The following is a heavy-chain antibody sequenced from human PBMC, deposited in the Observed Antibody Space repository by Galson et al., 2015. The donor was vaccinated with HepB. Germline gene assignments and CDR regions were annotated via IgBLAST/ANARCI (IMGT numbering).Heavy chain of an antibody. CDR1: GFSFSNYA. CDR3: AKDSGRTIFGVVRRTYDMDV. Sequence: SLRLSCAASGFSFSNYAMSWVRQAPGKGLEWVSTISGRGGSTFYADCVKGQFTISRDNSKNTLYLQMNSLRAEDTAVYYCAKDSGRTIFGVVRRTYDMDVWGQGTTVIVSS. V-gene: IGHV3-23*01. D-gene: IGHD3-3*01. J-gene: IGHJ6*02. CDR2: ISGRGGST.